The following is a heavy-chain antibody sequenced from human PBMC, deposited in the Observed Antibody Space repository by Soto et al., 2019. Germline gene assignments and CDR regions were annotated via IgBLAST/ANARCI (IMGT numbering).Heavy chain of an antibody. CDR2: ISAYNGNT. D-gene: IGHD2-21*02. CDR1: GYTFTNFG. V-gene: IGHV1-18*01. Sequence: QVQLVQSGAEVKKPGASVKVSCKASGYTFTNFGITWVRQAPGQGHEWMGWISAYNGNTKCAQKFQGRVTMATDTPTSTADMEVRSLRFDATAVYYCARGGTAMDYWGKGTLVTVPS. CDR3: ARGGTAMDY. J-gene: IGHJ4*02.